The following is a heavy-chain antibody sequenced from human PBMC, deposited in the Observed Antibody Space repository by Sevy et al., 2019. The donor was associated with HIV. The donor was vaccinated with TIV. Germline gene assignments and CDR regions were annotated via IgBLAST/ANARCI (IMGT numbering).Heavy chain of an antibody. J-gene: IGHJ4*02. CDR3: ARDFWSGYFPTGPSAT. CDR2: INPNSGGT. V-gene: IGHV1-2*02. D-gene: IGHD3-3*01. CDR1: GYTFTGYY. Sequence: ASVKVSCKASGYTFTGYYMHWVRQAPGQGLEWMGWINPNSGGTNYAQKFQGRVTMTRDTSISTADMELSRLRSDDTAVYYCARDFWSGYFPTGPSATWGQGTLVTVSS.